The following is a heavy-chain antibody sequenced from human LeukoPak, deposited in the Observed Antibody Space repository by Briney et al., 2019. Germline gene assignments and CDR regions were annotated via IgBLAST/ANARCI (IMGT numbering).Heavy chain of an antibody. CDR3: AELGITMIGGV. Sequence: QPGGSLRLSCAASEFTFSTSDMHWVRQAPGKGLEWVSFIQYDGSHENYSDSVKGRVTISRDNAKNSLYLQMNSLRAEDTAVYYCAELGITMIGGVWGKGTTVTISS. J-gene: IGHJ6*04. D-gene: IGHD3-10*02. V-gene: IGHV3-30*02. CDR1: EFTFSTSD. CDR2: IQYDGSHE.